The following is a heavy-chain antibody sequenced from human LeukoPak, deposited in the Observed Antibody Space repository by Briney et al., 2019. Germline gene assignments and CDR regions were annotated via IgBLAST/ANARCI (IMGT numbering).Heavy chain of an antibody. CDR1: GFTFSDYW. D-gene: IGHD3-10*01. Sequence: GGSLRLSCAASGFTFSDYWMHWVRHSPGKGLVWVSRINEVGSTTTYADSVKGRFTISRDNAKNTLHLQMNSLRAEDTAVYYCARGVPPCFDPWGQGTLVTVSS. J-gene: IGHJ5*02. CDR2: INEVGSTT. CDR3: ARGVPPCFDP. V-gene: IGHV3-74*03.